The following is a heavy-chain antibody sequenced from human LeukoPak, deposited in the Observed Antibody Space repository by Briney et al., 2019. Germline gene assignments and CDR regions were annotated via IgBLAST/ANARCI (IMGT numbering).Heavy chain of an antibody. CDR1: GGSIRSGDYS. Sequence: TLSLTCTVSGGSIRSGDYSWSWIRQPPGKGLEWIGYIYYSGSTYYNPSLKSRVTISGDTSKNQFSLNLSSVTAADTAVYYCARVSSYGTCDYWGQGTLVTVSS. D-gene: IGHD5-18*01. CDR3: ARVSSYGTCDY. CDR2: IYYSGST. V-gene: IGHV4-30-4*01. J-gene: IGHJ4*02.